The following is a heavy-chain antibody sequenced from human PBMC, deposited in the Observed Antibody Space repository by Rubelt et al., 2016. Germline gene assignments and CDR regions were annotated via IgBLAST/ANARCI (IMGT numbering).Heavy chain of an antibody. CDR1: GYSVSIGNYY. CDR2: IYYSGAT. V-gene: IGHV4-61*01. CDR3: ARGWSIAALDY. D-gene: IGHD6-6*01. J-gene: IGHJ4*02. Sequence: QVQLQESGPGLVKPSETLSLTCSVSGYSVSIGNYYWHWVRQPPGKRLEWIGYIYYSGATNYNPSLKSRGSISEDTSNNQFFLKLSSVTAADTAVYYCARGWSIAALDYWGQGTLVTVSS.